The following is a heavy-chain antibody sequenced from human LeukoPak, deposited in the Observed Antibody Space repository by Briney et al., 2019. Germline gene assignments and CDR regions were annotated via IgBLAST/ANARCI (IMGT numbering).Heavy chain of an antibody. CDR2: ISSDGKNK. CDR3: ESDRYYASGTFFDY. CDR1: GFTFSTYA. J-gene: IGHJ4*02. V-gene: IGHV3-30*04. D-gene: IGHD3-10*01. Sequence: GGSLRLSCAASGFTFSTYALHWVRQAPGKGLEWVAVISSDGKNKYYSDSVRGRFTISKDNYKLTLHLQMNSVRAEDAYVFSCESDRYYASGTFFDYWGQGTLVTVSS.